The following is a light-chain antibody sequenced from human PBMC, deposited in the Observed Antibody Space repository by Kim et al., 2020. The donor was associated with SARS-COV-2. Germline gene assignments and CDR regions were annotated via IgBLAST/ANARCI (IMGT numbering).Light chain of an antibody. J-gene: IGKJ2*03. CDR2: GAS. Sequence: GSPGERATLSGRASQSVSSNLAWYQQKPGQAPRLLIYGASTRAPGIAARFSGSGSGTEFTLTISSLQSEDFTVYYCQQYNNWPLYSFGQGTKLEI. V-gene: IGKV3-15*01. CDR3: QQYNNWPLYS. CDR1: QSVSSN.